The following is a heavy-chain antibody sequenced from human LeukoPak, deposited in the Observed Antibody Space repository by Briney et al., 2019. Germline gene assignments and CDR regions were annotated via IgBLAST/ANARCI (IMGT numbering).Heavy chain of an antibody. Sequence: GGSLRLSCAASGFTFSSYGMHWVRQAPGKGLEWVAVISYDGSNKYYADSVKGRFTISRDNSKNTLFLQMDSLRPEDTAVYYCAKDAGSGTYSDGYYFDYWGQGTLVTVSS. D-gene: IGHD3-10*01. V-gene: IGHV3-30*18. CDR3: AKDAGSGTYSDGYYFDY. CDR1: GFTFSSYG. J-gene: IGHJ4*02. CDR2: ISYDGSNK.